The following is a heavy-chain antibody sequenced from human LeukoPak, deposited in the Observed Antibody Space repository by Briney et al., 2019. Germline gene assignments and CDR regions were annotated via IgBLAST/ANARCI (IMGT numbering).Heavy chain of an antibody. J-gene: IGHJ6*02. D-gene: IGHD4-11*01. CDR1: GVTFSSYG. V-gene: IGHV3-33*01. CDR2: IWYDGSNK. CDR3: ARNSQSYAMDV. Sequence: GRSLRLSCAASGVTFSSYGMPWVRQAPGKGLEWVAIIWYDGSNKYYADSVKGRFTISRDRSKNTLYLQMNSLRAEDTAVYYCARNSQSYAMDVWGQGTTVTVSS.